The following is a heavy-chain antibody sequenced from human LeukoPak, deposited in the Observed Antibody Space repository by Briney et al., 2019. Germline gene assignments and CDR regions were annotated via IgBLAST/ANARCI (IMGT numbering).Heavy chain of an antibody. D-gene: IGHD6-13*01. CDR1: GFTFSSYS. J-gene: IGHJ5*02. V-gene: IGHV3-21*01. Sequence: GGSLRLSCAASGFTFSSYSMNWVRQAPGKGLEWVSSISSSSRYIYYADSVKGRFTISRDNAKNSLYLQMNSLRAEDTAVYYCARDRVAAGVYNWFDPWGQGTLVTVSS. CDR2: ISSSSRYI. CDR3: ARDRVAAGVYNWFDP.